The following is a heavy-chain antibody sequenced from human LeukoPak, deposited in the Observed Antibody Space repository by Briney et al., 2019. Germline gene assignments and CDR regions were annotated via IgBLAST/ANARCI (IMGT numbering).Heavy chain of an antibody. J-gene: IGHJ3*02. CDR3: AQTAGYLDKDAFDI. Sequence: GASVKVSCKASGFTFTGYYIHWVRQAPGQGLEWVGWINPKTGGTNYAQKFQGRVTMTRDTSISTAYMELSRLRSDDTAVYYCAQTAGYLDKDAFDIWGQGTMVTVSS. V-gene: IGHV1-2*02. CDR1: GFTFTGYY. D-gene: IGHD3-9*01. CDR2: INPKTGGT.